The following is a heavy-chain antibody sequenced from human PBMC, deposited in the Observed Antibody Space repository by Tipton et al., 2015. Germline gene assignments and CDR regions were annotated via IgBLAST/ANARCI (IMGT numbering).Heavy chain of an antibody. V-gene: IGHV4-38-2*02. Sequence: LRLSCAVSAYSISTDYYWVWIRQPPGKGLEWIGTISHGGNTFYNPSLKSRVTISIDTSKNQFSLKLTSVTAADTAVYYCARDLEHGMDVWGQGTTVTVSS. CDR1: AYSISTDYY. CDR3: ARDLEHGMDV. CDR2: ISHGGNT. J-gene: IGHJ6*02. D-gene: IGHD5-24*01.